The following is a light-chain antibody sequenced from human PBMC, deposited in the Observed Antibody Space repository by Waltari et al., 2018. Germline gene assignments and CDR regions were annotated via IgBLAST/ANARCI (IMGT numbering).Light chain of an antibody. CDR1: PLGDKS. J-gene: IGLJ2*01. CDR2: QDS. V-gene: IGLV3-1*01. CDR3: QAWDSSTAV. Sequence: SYELTQPPSVSVSPGQTASITCSGDPLGDKSACWYQQKPGQSPVLVIYQDSKRPSGIPERFSGSNSGNTATLTISGTQAMDEADYYCQAWDSSTAVFGGGTKLTVL.